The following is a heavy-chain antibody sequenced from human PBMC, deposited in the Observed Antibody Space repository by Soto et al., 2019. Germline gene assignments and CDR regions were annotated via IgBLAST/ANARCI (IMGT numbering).Heavy chain of an antibody. V-gene: IGHV1-8*01. Sequence: ASVKVSCKTSGYTFTSYDINWVRQATGQGLEWMGWMNPNSGNTGYAQKFQGRVTMTRNTSISTAYMELSSLRSEDTAVYYCASPARNYDFWSGYSFDIWGQGTMVTVSS. J-gene: IGHJ3*02. CDR3: ASPARNYDFWSGYSFDI. CDR1: GYTFTSYD. D-gene: IGHD3-3*01. CDR2: MNPNSGNT.